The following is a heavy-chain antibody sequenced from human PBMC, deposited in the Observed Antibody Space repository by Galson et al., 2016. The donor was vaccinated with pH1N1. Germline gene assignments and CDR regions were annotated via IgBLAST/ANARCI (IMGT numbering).Heavy chain of an antibody. CDR3: ARVGSVIVVVTGATPTPGWFDP. Sequence: SLRLSCASSGFTFSNYWTNWVRQAPGKGLEWVATINPAGSDIYYVDCVKGRFTVSRDNVKNSLYLQMNSLRAEDTALYYCARVGSVIVVVTGATPTPGWFDPWGQGTLVTVSS. CDR1: GFTFSNYW. V-gene: IGHV3-7*03. CDR2: INPAGSDI. J-gene: IGHJ5*02. D-gene: IGHD2-21*02.